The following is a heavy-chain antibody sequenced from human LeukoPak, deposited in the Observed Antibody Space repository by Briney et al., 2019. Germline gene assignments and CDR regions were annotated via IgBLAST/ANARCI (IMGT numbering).Heavy chain of an antibody. CDR1: GYTFTNYY. J-gene: IGHJ4*02. CDR3: ARSSFLWYFDS. Sequence: GASVKVSCKASGYTFTNYYIHCMRQAPGQGLEWMGVILPGGGSTSYAQKFQGRVTMTRDMSTNTVYMVLSSLISEDTAVYYCARSSFLWYFDSWGQGTLVTVSS. CDR2: ILPGGGST. D-gene: IGHD3-16*01. V-gene: IGHV1-46*01.